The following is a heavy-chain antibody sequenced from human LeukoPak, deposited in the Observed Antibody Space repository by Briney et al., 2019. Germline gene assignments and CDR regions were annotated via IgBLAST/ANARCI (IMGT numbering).Heavy chain of an antibody. Sequence: GASVKVSCKATGSTFTGHYMHWVRQAPGQGLEWMGWINPNSGGTNYAQKFQGRVTMTRDTSISTAYMELSRLRSDDTAVYYCARVRGTVVATVDYWGQGTLVTVSS. V-gene: IGHV1-2*02. CDR2: INPNSGGT. CDR3: ARVRGTVVATVDY. J-gene: IGHJ4*02. CDR1: GSTFTGHY. D-gene: IGHD2-15*01.